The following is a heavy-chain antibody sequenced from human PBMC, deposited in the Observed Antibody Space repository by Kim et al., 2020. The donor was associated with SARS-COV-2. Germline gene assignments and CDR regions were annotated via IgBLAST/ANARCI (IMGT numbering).Heavy chain of an antibody. CDR1: GFTFSKYW. V-gene: IGHV3-7*01. CDR3: GRDYGD. J-gene: IGHJ4*02. Sequence: GGSLRLSCAASGFTFSKYWMSWVRQAPGKGLEWVANIKEDGSEKYYVDSMKGRFTISRDNPKNSLYLQMNSLRAEDTAVYYCGRDYGDWGQGTLDTVAS. D-gene: IGHD3-10*01. CDR2: IKEDGSEK.